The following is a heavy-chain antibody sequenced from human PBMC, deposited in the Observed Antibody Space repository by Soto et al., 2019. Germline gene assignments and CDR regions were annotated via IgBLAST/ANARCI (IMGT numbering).Heavy chain of an antibody. V-gene: IGHV1-18*01. CDR3: ALRIAAAGPPYYYYGMDV. D-gene: IGHD6-13*01. Sequence: QVQLVQSGAEVKKPGASVKVSCKASGYTFTSYGISWVRQAPGQGLEWMGWISAYNGNTNYAQKLQGRVTMTTDTSTSTAYMELRSLRSDDTAVYYCALRIAAAGPPYYYYGMDVWGQGTTVTVSS. J-gene: IGHJ6*02. CDR1: GYTFTSYG. CDR2: ISAYNGNT.